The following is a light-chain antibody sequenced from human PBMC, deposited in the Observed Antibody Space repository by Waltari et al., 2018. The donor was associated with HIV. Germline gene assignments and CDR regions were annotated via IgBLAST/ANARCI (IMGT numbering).Light chain of an antibody. CDR2: KAS. V-gene: IGKV1-5*03. Sequence: DIQMTQSPSTLSAFVGDRVTITCRASQSITGWLAWYQQKPGKAPNLLIYKASDLESGVPSRFSGSGSETEFTLTISSLQPDDSATYYCQQSYSTPLTFGGGTKVEFK. CDR3: QQSYSTPLT. CDR1: QSITGW. J-gene: IGKJ4*01.